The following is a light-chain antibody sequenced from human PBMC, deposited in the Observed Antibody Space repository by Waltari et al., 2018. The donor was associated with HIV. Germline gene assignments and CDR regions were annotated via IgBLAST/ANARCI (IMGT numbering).Light chain of an antibody. CDR1: SSHIGYYDY. J-gene: IGLJ2*01. CDR2: EVT. CDR3: SSYTRRGTVV. V-gene: IGLV2-14*01. Sequence: QSALTQPASVSGSPGQSIVLPCTRSSSHIGYYDYVSWYQQYPGQAPKALIYEVTSRPSGTSSRFSGSKSATTAFLAISKLQTDDEADYFCSSYTRRGTVVFGGGTRLTVL.